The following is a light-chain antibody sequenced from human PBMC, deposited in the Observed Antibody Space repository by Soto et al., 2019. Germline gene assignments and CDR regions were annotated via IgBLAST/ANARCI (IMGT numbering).Light chain of an antibody. J-gene: IGKJ4*01. Sequence: IGLTQSPCTLSLSPGERATLSCRARQSFSSSYLAWYQQKPGQAPRLLIYGPSSRATGIPDRFSGSGSGTDFTLTISRLEPEDVAVYYCQQYGSSPLTCGGGTQVELK. CDR1: QSFSSSY. CDR3: QQYGSSPLT. CDR2: GPS. V-gene: IGKV3-20*01.